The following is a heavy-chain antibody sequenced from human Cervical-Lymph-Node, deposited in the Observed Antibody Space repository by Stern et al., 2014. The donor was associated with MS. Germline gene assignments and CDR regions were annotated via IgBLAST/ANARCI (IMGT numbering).Heavy chain of an antibody. CDR2: IYYSGTT. V-gene: IGHV4-59*01. CDR1: GASITSYY. Sequence: QVQLQQSGPGLVKPSETLSLTCTVSGASITSYYWSWIRQPPGKGLEWIGYIYYSGTTNYNDSLKGRVAISIDTSKTQFSLRLSSVTAADTAVYYCARATDLWGQGTLVTVSS. CDR3: ARATDL. J-gene: IGHJ5*02.